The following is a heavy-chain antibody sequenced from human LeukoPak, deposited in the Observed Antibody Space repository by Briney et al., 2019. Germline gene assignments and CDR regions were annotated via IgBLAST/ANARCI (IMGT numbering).Heavy chain of an antibody. CDR3: TTSLYSYNDD. CDR2: IKSKNDGATT. CDR1: GSPFRNLW. V-gene: IGHV3-15*01. J-gene: IGHJ4*02. D-gene: IGHD1-1*01. Sequence: GGSLRLSCAASGSPFRNLWMTWVRQAPGKGLEWVGRIKSKNDGATTDYAAPVKGRFTISRDDSQNRVFLQMDSLRSDDTAIYYCTTSLYSYNDDWGQVTMVTVSS.